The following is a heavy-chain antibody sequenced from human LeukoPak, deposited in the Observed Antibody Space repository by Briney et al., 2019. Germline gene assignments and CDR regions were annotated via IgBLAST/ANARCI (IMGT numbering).Heavy chain of an antibody. Sequence: ASVKVSCKTFGYTFSRYLISRVRQTPGESLEWRGLISANNGDTKYGQRVQDRLTITTDTSTSTAYIELRSLTPNDTAVYYCAREVLEKHLLDWGQGTLVTVSS. CDR3: AREVLEKHLLD. CDR1: GYTFSRYL. D-gene: IGHD5-24*01. V-gene: IGHV1-18*01. CDR2: ISANNGDT. J-gene: IGHJ4*02.